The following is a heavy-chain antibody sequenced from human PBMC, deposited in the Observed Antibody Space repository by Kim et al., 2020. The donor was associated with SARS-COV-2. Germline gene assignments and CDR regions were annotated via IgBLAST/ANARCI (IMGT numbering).Heavy chain of an antibody. V-gene: IGHV3-33*05. CDR1: GFTFSSYG. CDR2: ISYDGSNK. D-gene: IGHD3-22*01. Sequence: GGSLRLSCAASGFTFSSYGMHWVRQAPGKGLEWVAVISYDGSNKYYADSVKGRFTISRDNSKNTLYLQMNSLRAEDTAVYYCASRSPIPDSSGYYYSSPWFDPWGQGTLVTVSS. CDR3: ASRSPIPDSSGYYYSSPWFDP. J-gene: IGHJ5*02.